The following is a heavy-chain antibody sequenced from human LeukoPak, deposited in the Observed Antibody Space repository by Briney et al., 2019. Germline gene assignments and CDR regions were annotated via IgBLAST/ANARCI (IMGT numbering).Heavy chain of an antibody. CDR2: IYYSGSA. CDR3: ARETLEGKFDP. V-gene: IGHV4-59*01. J-gene: IGHJ5*02. Sequence: SETLSLTCTVSDGSISSYYWTWIRQPPGKELEWIGYIYYSGSAKTNPSLKSRVTNSVDTSKNQFSLKLSSVTAADTAVYFCARETLEGKFDPWGQGTLVTVSS. CDR1: DGSISSYY. D-gene: IGHD1-1*01.